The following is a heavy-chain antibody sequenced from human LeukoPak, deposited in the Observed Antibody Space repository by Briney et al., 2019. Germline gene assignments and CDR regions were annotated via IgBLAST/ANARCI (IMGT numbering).Heavy chain of an antibody. CDR2: INPSGGST. CDR3: ARDVGLTVGFDY. Sequence: ASVTVSCKASGYTFTSYYMHWVRQAPGQGLEWMGIINPSGGSTSYAQKFQGRVTMTRDTSTSTVYMELSSLRSEDTAVYYCARDVGLTVGFDYWGQGTLVTVSS. CDR1: GYTFTSYY. V-gene: IGHV1-46*01. J-gene: IGHJ4*02. D-gene: IGHD3-9*01.